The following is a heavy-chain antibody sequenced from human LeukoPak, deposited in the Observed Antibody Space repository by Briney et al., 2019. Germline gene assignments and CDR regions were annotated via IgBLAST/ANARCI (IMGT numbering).Heavy chain of an antibody. Sequence: GGSLRLSCAASGFTFSSNYMSWVRQAPGKGLEGVSGIYSGGSTYYPDSVKGRFTISRDNSKNTLYLQITSLKAEDTAVYYCARGSYYGSGSPIYVDYWGQGTLVTVSS. CDR1: GFTFSSNY. CDR2: IYSGGST. CDR3: ARGSYYGSGSPIYVDY. J-gene: IGHJ4*02. V-gene: IGHV3-66*01. D-gene: IGHD3-10*01.